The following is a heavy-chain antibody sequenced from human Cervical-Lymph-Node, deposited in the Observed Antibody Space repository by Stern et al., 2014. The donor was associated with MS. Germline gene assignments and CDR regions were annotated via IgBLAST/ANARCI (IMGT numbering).Heavy chain of an antibody. CDR2: IWYDGSNI. D-gene: IGHD6-19*01. CDR3: ARDERGYSGGWYSHQYGMDV. J-gene: IGHJ6*02. CDR1: GFSLSTYG. Sequence: QVQLVQSGGGVVQPGGSLGLSCAASGFSLSTYGIHWVRQAPGKGLEWVAVIWYDGSNINYGDSVKGRFTISRDNSKNTVYLQMNSLRAEDTAVYYCARDERGYSGGWYSHQYGMDVWGQGTTVSVSS. V-gene: IGHV3-33*01.